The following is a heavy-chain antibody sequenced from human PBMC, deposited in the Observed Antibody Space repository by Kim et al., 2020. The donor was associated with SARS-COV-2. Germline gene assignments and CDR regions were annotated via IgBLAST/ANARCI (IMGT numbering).Heavy chain of an antibody. D-gene: IGHD3-22*01. V-gene: IGHV3-15*01. Sequence: AAPVKGRLTMSRDDSKNTLKLQMTSLKTEDTAVYYCTAGPYYYDSSGYQYWGQGTLVTVSS. CDR3: TAGPYYYDSSGYQY. J-gene: IGHJ4*02.